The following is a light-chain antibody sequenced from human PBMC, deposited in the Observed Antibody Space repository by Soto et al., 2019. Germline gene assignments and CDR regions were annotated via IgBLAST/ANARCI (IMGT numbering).Light chain of an antibody. J-gene: IGKJ1*01. CDR2: AAS. Sequence: EIVMTQSPATLSVSPGERATLSCRAGQSVSINLAWYQQKPGQAPRLLIYAASARATGIPARFSGSGSGTEFTLTISSLQSEDFAVYYCQQYNNLPWTFGQGTKMDIK. CDR1: QSVSIN. CDR3: QQYNNLPWT. V-gene: IGKV3-15*01.